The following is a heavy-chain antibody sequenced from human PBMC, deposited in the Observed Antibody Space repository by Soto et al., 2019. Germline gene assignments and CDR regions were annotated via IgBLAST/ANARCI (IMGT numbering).Heavy chain of an antibody. CDR2: INAGNGNT. Sequence: GASVKVSCKASGYTFTSYAMHWVRQAPGQRLEWMGWINAGNGNTKYSQKFQGRVTITRDTSASTAYMELSSLRSEDTAVYYCARDEHSYGYRPHDYRGQGTLVTVSS. V-gene: IGHV1-3*01. CDR1: GYTFTSYA. J-gene: IGHJ4*02. D-gene: IGHD5-18*01. CDR3: ARDEHSYGYRPHDY.